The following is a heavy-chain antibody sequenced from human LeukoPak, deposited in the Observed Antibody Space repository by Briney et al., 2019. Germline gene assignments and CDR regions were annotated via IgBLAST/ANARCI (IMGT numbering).Heavy chain of an antibody. CDR1: GYSISSGYY. CDR3: ARGGRYSSWYSNWFDP. D-gene: IGHD6-13*01. V-gene: IGHV4-38-2*02. Sequence: SETLSLTCTVSGYSISSGYYWGWIRQPPGKGLEWIGSIYHSGSTYYNPSLKSRVTISVDTSKNQFSLKLSSVTAADTAVYYCARGGRYSSWYSNWFDPWGQGTLVTVSS. CDR2: IYHSGST. J-gene: IGHJ5*02.